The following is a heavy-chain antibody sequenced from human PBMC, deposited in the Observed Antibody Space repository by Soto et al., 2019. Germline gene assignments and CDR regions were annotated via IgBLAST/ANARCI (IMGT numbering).Heavy chain of an antibody. Sequence: GGSLRLSXAASGFSVSSHHMNWVRQAPGKGLEWVSVMYSGGTTYYSDPLKGRCTISRDNSKNMLYLQVDNLRADDTAVYYCARDGRDGFPLDYWGQGTLVTVSS. CDR3: ARDGRDGFPLDY. CDR1: GFSVSSHH. CDR2: MYSGGTT. V-gene: IGHV3-53*01. J-gene: IGHJ4*02. D-gene: IGHD1-1*01.